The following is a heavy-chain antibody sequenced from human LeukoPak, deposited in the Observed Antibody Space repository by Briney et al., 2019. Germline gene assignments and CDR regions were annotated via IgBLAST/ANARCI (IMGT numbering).Heavy chain of an antibody. CDR2: ISSSSSNI. V-gene: IGHV3-48*01. J-gene: IGHJ3*02. D-gene: IGHD3-9*01. CDR3: ARAQQAIPYSFDI. CDR1: GLSFSGYS. Sequence: PGGSLRLSCAASGLSFSGYSMNWVRQAPGKGLEWVSYISSSSSNINYADSVKGRFTTSRDNAKNSLYLQMNRLRAEDTAVYYCARAQQAIPYSFDIWGQGTMVTVSS.